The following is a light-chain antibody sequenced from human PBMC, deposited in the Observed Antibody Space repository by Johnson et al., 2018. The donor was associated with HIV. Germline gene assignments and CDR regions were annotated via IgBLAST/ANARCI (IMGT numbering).Light chain of an antibody. J-gene: IGLJ1*01. V-gene: IGLV1-51*01. Sequence: QSVLTQPPSVSAAPGQKVTISCSGSNSNIGSNYVSWYQQLPGTAPKVLIYDNHKRPSGIPDRFSGSKSGTSATLGITGLQTGDEADYYCGTWDSSLSAGGYFFGTVTKVTVL. CDR3: GTWDSSLSAGGYF. CDR1: NSNIGSNY. CDR2: DNH.